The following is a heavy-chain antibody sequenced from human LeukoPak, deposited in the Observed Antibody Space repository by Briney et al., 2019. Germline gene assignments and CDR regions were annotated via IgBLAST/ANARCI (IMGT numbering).Heavy chain of an antibody. V-gene: IGHV3-30*18. CDR3: AKVLLDYGDYHAFDI. Sequence: GGSLRLSCAASGFTFSSYSMNWVRQAPGKGLEWVAVISYDGSNKYYADSVKGRFTISRDNSKNTLYLQMNSLRAEDTAVYYCAKVLLDYGDYHAFDIWGQGTMVTVSS. CDR1: GFTFSSYS. J-gene: IGHJ3*02. CDR2: ISYDGSNK. D-gene: IGHD4-17*01.